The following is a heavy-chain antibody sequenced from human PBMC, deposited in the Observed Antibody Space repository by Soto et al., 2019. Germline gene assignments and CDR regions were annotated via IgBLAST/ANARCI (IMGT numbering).Heavy chain of an antibody. V-gene: IGHV3-9*01. J-gene: IGHJ4*02. CDR1: GFTFDDYA. CDR2: ISWNSGSI. Sequence: EVQLVESGGGLVQPGRSLRLSCAASGFTFDDYAMHWVRQAPGKGLEWVSGISWNSGSIGYADSVKGRFTISRDNAKNSLYLQMNSLRAEDTALYYCAKDISLAISGRFDYWGQGTLVTVSS. D-gene: IGHD5-12*01. CDR3: AKDISLAISGRFDY.